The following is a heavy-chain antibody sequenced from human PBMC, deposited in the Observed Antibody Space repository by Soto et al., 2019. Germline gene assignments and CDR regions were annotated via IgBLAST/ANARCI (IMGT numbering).Heavy chain of an antibody. V-gene: IGHV4-59*08. CDR3: ARRXGYSFDY. CDR1: GGSISSYY. Sequence: SETLSLTCTVSGGSISSYYWSWIRQPPGKGLEWIGYIYYSGSTNYNPSLKSRVTISVDTSKNQLSLKLSSVTAADTAVYYCARRXGYSFDYWGQGTLVTVSS. J-gene: IGHJ4*02. CDR2: IYYSGST. D-gene: IGHD5-18*01.